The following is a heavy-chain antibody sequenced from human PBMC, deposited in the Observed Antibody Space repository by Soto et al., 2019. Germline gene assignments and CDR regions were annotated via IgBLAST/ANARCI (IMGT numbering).Heavy chain of an antibody. CDR1: GDSISSYY. Sequence: QVQLQESGPGLVKPSETLSLTCTVSGDSISSYYWSWIRQPPGQGLEWIGYIYYSGSTNYNPSLMSRVTISVNTFKNQFSLRLSPVTAADTAVYYCARGYCSGCNCYSRFFEFCGQGALITVSS. J-gene: IGHJ4*02. V-gene: IGHV4-59*08. CDR3: ARGYCSGCNCYSRFFEF. CDR2: IYYSGST. D-gene: IGHD2-15*01.